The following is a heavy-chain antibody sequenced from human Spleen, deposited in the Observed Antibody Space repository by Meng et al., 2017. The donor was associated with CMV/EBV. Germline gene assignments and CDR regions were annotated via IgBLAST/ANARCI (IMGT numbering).Heavy chain of an antibody. Sequence: EVQLVESGGXXXXXGXCLXLSCAASGFTFSSYIMNWVRQAPGKGLEWVSSISSSSSYIYYADSVKGRFTISRDNAKNSLYLQMNSLRAEDTAVYYCARRVNWNYEDYWGQGTLVTVSS. V-gene: IGHV3-21*01. J-gene: IGHJ4*02. CDR3: ARRVNWNYEDY. D-gene: IGHD1-7*01. CDR1: GFTFSSYI. CDR2: ISSSSSYI.